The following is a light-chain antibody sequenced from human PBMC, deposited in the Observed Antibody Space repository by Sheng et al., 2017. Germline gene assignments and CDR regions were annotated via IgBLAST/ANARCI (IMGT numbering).Light chain of an antibody. Sequence: EIVLTQSPATLSLSPGERATLSCRASQSVSSYLAWYQQKPGQAPRLLIYDASNRATGIPARFSGSGSGTEFTLTISSLQSEDFAVYFCQQYSDWPPRSTFGQGTKVEI. CDR3: QQYSDWPPRST. V-gene: IGKV3-11*01. CDR1: QSVSSY. J-gene: IGKJ2*01. CDR2: DAS.